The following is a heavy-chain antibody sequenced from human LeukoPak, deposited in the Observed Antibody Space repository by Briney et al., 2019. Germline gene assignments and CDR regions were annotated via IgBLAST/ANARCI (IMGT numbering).Heavy chain of an antibody. Sequence: SETLSPTCTVSGGSISSHYWSWIRQPPGKGLEWIGYIYYSGSTNYNPSLKSRVTISVDTSKNQFSLKLSSVTAADTAVYYCARGGRVFDYWGQGTLVTVSS. J-gene: IGHJ4*02. D-gene: IGHD3-16*01. V-gene: IGHV4-59*11. CDR3: ARGGRVFDY. CDR1: GGSISSHY. CDR2: IYYSGST.